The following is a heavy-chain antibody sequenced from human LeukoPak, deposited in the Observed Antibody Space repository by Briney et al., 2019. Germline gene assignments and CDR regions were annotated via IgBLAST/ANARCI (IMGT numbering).Heavy chain of an antibody. CDR3: ARGESYYYASGSSLPLGY. D-gene: IGHD3-10*01. CDR2: INRSGTT. CDR1: GGSFSGYS. Sequence: SETLSLTCAVYGGSFSGYSWTWIRQPPGKGLEWIGEINRSGTTNYNPSLKSRVTISVDTSKNQFSLKLTSVTAADTAVYYCARGESYYYASGSSLPLGYWGQRTLVTVSS. V-gene: IGHV4-34*01. J-gene: IGHJ4*02.